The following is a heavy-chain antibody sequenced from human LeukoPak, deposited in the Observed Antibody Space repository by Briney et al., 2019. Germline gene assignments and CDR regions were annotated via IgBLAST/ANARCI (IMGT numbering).Heavy chain of an antibody. V-gene: IGHV4-61*02. J-gene: IGHJ4*02. Sequence: SETLSLTCTVSGGSISSGSYYWSWIRQPAGKGLEWIGRIYTSGSTNYNPSLKSRVTISVDTSKNQFSLKLSSVTAADTAVYYCARDLGWEGATFFDYWGQGTLVTVSS. CDR1: GGSISSGSYY. D-gene: IGHD1-26*01. CDR3: ARDLGWEGATFFDY. CDR2: IYTSGST.